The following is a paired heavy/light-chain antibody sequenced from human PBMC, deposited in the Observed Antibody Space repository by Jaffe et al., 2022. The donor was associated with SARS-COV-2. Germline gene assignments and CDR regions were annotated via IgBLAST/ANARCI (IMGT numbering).Light chain of an antibody. V-gene: IGKV4-1*01. CDR3: QQYYSTPVT. CDR1: QSVLYSSNNKNY. Sequence: DIVMTQSPDSLAVSLGERATINCKSSQSVLYSSNNKNYLAWYQQKPGQPPKLLIYWASTRESGVPDRFSGSGSGTDFTLTISSLQAEDVAVYYCQQYYSTPVTFGQGTKVEIK. CDR2: WAS. J-gene: IGKJ1*01.
Heavy chain of an antibody. CDR2: IYYSGST. D-gene: IGHD2-2*01. CDR1: GGSISSYY. CDR3: ARLLPAAMMVPNAFDI. J-gene: IGHJ3*02. V-gene: IGHV4-59*08. Sequence: QVQLQESGPGLVKPSETLSLTCTVSGGSISSYYWSWIRQPPGKGLEWIGYIYYSGSTNYNPSLKSRVTISVDTSKNQFSLKLSSVTAADTAVYYCARLLPAAMMVPNAFDIWGQGTMVTVSS.